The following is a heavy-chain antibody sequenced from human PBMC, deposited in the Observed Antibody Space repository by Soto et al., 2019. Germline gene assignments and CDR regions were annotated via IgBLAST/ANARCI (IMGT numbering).Heavy chain of an antibody. CDR3: TKRIGAYAMDV. CDR1: GFTFSGSS. Sequence: LRLSCAASGFTFSGSSMHWVRQASGKGLEWVGRIRGKTDTYATAYAAPVRGRFAISRDDSKNTAYLQMNSLKTEDTAVYFCTKRIGAYAMDVWGQGTTVTVSS. J-gene: IGHJ6*02. V-gene: IGHV3-73*01. D-gene: IGHD6-13*01. CDR2: IRGKTDTYAT.